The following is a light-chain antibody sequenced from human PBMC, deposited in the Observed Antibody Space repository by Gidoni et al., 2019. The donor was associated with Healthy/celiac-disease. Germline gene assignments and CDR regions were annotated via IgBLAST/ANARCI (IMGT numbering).Light chain of an antibody. CDR3: KQSYSTPPYT. CDR2: AAS. V-gene: IGKV1-39*01. CDR1: QSISSY. Sequence: DIQMTQSPSSLSASVGDRVTITCRASQSISSYLNWYQQKPGKDPKLLIYAASSLQSGVPSRFSGSGSGTDFTLTISSLQPEDFATYYCKQSYSTPPYTFGQGTKLEIK. J-gene: IGKJ2*01.